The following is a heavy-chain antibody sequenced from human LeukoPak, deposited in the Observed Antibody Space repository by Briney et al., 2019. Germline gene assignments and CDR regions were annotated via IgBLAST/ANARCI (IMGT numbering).Heavy chain of an antibody. CDR1: GFTFSDYY. CDR3: ASLVVPAVRGRWFDP. D-gene: IGHD2-2*01. V-gene: IGHV3-11*04. Sequence: GGSLRLPCAASGFTFSDYYLSWIRQAPGKGLEWVSYISSSGSTIYYADSVKGRFTISRDNAKNSLYLQMNSLRAEDTAVYYCASLVVPAVRGRWFDPWGQGTLVTVSS. CDR2: ISSSGSTI. J-gene: IGHJ5*02.